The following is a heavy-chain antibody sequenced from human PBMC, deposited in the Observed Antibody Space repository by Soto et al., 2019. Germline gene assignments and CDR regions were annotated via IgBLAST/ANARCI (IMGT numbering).Heavy chain of an antibody. Sequence: QVQLVQSGAEVKKPGASVKVSCKASGYTFTSYAMHWVRQAPGQRLEWMGWINAGNGNTKYSQKFQGRVTIARDTSASTAYMELSSLRSEDTAVYYCAREGSWYGLNWFDPWGQGTLVTVSS. J-gene: IGHJ5*02. CDR3: AREGSWYGLNWFDP. D-gene: IGHD2-15*01. CDR2: INAGNGNT. V-gene: IGHV1-3*01. CDR1: GYTFTSYA.